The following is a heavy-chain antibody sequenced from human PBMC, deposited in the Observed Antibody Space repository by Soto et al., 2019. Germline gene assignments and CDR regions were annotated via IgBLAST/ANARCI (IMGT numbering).Heavy chain of an antibody. CDR1: GGSISSGDYY. CDR2: IYYSGTT. CDR3: ARSRNSDYVPKY. D-gene: IGHD4-4*01. J-gene: IGHJ4*02. V-gene: IGHV4-30-4*01. Sequence: QVQLQEAGPGLVKPSQTLSLTCTVSGGSISSGDYYWSWIRQPPGKGLEWIGYIYYSGTTYYNPSLKSRVTRSVDTSKNQCSLKLSSVTAADTAVYYCARSRNSDYVPKYWGQGTLVTVSS.